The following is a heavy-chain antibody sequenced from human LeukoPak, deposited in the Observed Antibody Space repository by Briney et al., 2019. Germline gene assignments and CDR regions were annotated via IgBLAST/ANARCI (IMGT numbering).Heavy chain of an antibody. CDR3: AKEGYGDYERYGMDV. CDR2: ISGSGGST. J-gene: IGHJ6*02. D-gene: IGHD4-17*01. Sequence: GGSLRLSRAASGFTFSSYAMSWVRQAPGKGLEWVSAISGSGGSTYYADSVKGRFTISRDNSKNTLYLQMNSLRAEDTAVYYCAKEGYGDYERYGMDVWGQGTTVTVSS. CDR1: GFTFSSYA. V-gene: IGHV3-23*01.